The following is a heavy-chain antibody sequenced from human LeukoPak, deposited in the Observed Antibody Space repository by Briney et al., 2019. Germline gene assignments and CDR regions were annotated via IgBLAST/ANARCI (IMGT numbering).Heavy chain of an antibody. CDR2: ISYDGSNK. J-gene: IGHJ4*02. CDR3: ASDVDTAMEDDY. CDR1: GFTFSSYA. V-gene: IGHV3-30-3*01. D-gene: IGHD5-18*01. Sequence: GGSLRLSCAASGFTFSSYAMHWVRQAPGKGLEWVAVISYDGSNKYYADSVKGRFTISRDNSKNTLYQQMSSLRAEDTAVYYCASDVDTAMEDDYWGQGTLVTVSS.